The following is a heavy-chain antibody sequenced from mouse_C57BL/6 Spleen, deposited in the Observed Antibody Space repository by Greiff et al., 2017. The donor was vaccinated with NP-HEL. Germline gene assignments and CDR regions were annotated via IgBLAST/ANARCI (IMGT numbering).Heavy chain of an antibody. D-gene: IGHD3-1*01. Sequence: VQLQQSGPELVKPGASVKISCKASGYAFSSSWMNWVKQRPEQGLEWIGWIDPENGDTEYASKFQGKATITADTSSNTAYLQLSSLTSEDTAVYYCTTGGYAYFDYWGQGTTLTVSS. CDR2: IDPENGDT. CDR1: GYAFSSSW. CDR3: TTGGYAYFDY. J-gene: IGHJ2*01. V-gene: IGHV14-4*01.